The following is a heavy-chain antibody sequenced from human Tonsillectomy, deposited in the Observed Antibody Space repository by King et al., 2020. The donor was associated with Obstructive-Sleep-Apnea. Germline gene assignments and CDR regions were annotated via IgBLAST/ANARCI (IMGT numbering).Heavy chain of an antibody. J-gene: IGHJ2*01. D-gene: IGHD3-10*01. V-gene: IGHV5-51*01. CDR1: GYSFSTYW. CDR3: ASRFYYASYPWYFDL. CDR2: IYPGDSDT. Sequence: VQLVESGAEVKKPGESLKISCKGSGYSFSTYWVGWVRQMPGKGLEWMGIIYPGDSDTRYSPSFQGQVTISADKSISTAYLQWSSLKASDTAMYYCASRFYYASYPWYFDLWGRGTLVTVSS.